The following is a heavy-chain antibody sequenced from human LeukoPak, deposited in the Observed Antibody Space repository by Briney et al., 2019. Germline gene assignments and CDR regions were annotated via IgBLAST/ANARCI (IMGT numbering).Heavy chain of an antibody. CDR2: INSDGSST. V-gene: IGHV3-74*01. CDR3: ARIGGSSSSATVRYYYYMDV. Sequence: GGSLRLSCAASGFTFSRYWMHWVRQAPGKGLVWVSRINSDGSSTSYADSVKGRFTISRDNAKNSLYLQMNSLRAEDTAVYYCARIGGSSSSATVRYYYYMDVWGKGTTVTVSS. CDR1: GFTFSRYW. J-gene: IGHJ6*03. D-gene: IGHD6-6*01.